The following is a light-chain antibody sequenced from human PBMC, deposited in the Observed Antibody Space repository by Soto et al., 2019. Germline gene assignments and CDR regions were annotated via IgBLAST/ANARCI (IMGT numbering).Light chain of an antibody. CDR2: TNT. J-gene: IGLJ2*01. CDR3: QSYDSSLSDLV. CDR1: SSNIGAGYY. Sequence: QSVLTQPPSVSGAPGQRVTISCTGSSSNIGAGYYVHWYQQLPGIAPKLLIYTNTNRPSGVPDRFSGSKSGTSASLAITGLQAEDEADYYCQSYDSSLSDLVFGGGTKVTVL. V-gene: IGLV1-40*01.